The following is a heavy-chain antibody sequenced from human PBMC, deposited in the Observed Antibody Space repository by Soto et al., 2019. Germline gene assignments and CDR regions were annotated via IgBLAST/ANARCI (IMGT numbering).Heavy chain of an antibody. D-gene: IGHD5-18*01. Sequence: PSETLSLTCTVFGGSISSGGYYWSWIRQHPGKGLEWIGYIYYSGGTYYNPSLKSRVTISVDTSKNQFSLKLSSVTAADTAVYYCARVYGYGYYYGMDVWGQGTTVTVSS. CDR3: ARVYGYGYYYGMDV. J-gene: IGHJ6*02. V-gene: IGHV4-31*03. CDR1: GGSISSGGYY. CDR2: IYYSGGT.